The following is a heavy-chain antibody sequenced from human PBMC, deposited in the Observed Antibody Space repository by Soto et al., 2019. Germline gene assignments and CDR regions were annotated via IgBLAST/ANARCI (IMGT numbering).Heavy chain of an antibody. V-gene: IGHV3-23*01. CDR2: ISYSGTTT. Sequence: EVQLLESGGGLVQPEGSLRLSCAASGFTFSSHAMSWVRQAPGKGLEWVSAISYSGTTTYYAESVKGRFTISRDNSKNTLYLQMNSLRVENTAIYYCAKRATLFGEVKLPPDFDYWGQGTLVTVSS. CDR3: AKRATLFGEVKLPPDFDY. J-gene: IGHJ4*02. CDR1: GFTFSSHA. D-gene: IGHD3-3*01.